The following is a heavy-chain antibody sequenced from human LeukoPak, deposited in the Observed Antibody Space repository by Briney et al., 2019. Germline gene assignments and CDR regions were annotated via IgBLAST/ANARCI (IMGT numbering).Heavy chain of an antibody. J-gene: IGHJ4*02. CDR2: ISWNSGSM. Sequence: PGRSLRLSCAASGFTFDDYAMHWVRQAPGKGLEWVSRISWNSGSMGYADSVKGRFTISRDNAKNSLYLQMNSLRAEDTALYYCAKDQSYYYDTSGYFLNWGQGTLVTVSS. D-gene: IGHD3-22*01. CDR1: GFTFDDYA. CDR3: AKDQSYYYDTSGYFLN. V-gene: IGHV3-9*01.